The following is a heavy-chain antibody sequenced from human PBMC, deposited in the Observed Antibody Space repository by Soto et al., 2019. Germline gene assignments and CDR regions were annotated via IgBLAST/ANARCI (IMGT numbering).Heavy chain of an antibody. CDR2: ISGSGGST. V-gene: IGHV3-23*01. J-gene: IGHJ4*02. Sequence: SGGSLRLSCAASGFTFSSYAMSWVRQAPGKGLEWVSAISGSGGSTYYADSVKGRFTISRDNSKNTLYLQMNSLRAEDTAVYYCAKGLRGSSAPEAFDYWGQGTLVTVSS. CDR3: AKGLRGSSAPEAFDY. D-gene: IGHD6-6*01. CDR1: GFTFSSYA.